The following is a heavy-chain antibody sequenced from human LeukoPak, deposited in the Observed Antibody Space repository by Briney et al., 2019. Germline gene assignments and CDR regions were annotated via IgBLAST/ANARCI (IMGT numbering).Heavy chain of an antibody. Sequence: RGALRLSCAASGFTSRIYAMSSGPEAPGKGLEWVSAIGGNGRNKYYAHSVKGRVHIHKEHSKNTLYLQMNRLRAEDTAVYYCAKDGEWELPTYFDYWRQGTMVGVSS. V-gene: IGHV3-23*01. J-gene: IGHJ4*02. CDR3: AKDGEWELPTYFDY. CDR1: GFTSRIYA. CDR2: IGGNGRNK. D-gene: IGHD1-26*01.